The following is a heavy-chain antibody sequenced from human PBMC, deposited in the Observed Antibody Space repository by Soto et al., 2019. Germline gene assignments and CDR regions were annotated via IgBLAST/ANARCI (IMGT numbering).Heavy chain of an antibody. Sequence: GSLRLSCAAAGFTFSAYYMTRIRQPPGKGLEWVSYINHSGTYSKLADSVKGRFTIFRDNAKNSLSLQMNSLRAEDTAVYYCARDRGQLWLYRFNSPGPRRDLYSFPTQRSSDL. CDR1: GFTFSAYY. J-gene: IGHJ2*01. D-gene: IGHD5-18*01. V-gene: IGHV3-11*06. CDR3: ARDRGQLWLYRFNSPGPRRDLYSFPTQRSSDL. CDR2: INHSGTYS.